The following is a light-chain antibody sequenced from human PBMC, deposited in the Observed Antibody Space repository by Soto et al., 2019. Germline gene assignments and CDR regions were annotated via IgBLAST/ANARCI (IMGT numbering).Light chain of an antibody. J-gene: IGKJ5*01. CDR1: QSVSSD. CDR3: QQRSSGPPIT. Sequence: GEIATLYCKASQSVSSDLAWYQHKPGQAPRLLIYDASDRATGIPARFSGSGSGTDFTLTISDLEPEDFAVYYCQQRSSGPPITFGQGTRLEIK. CDR2: DAS. V-gene: IGKV3-11*01.